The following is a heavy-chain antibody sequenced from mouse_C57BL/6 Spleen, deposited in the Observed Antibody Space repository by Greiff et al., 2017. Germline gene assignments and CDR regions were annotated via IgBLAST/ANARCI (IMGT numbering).Heavy chain of an antibody. Sequence: EVKLQESGGGLVKPGGSLKLSCAASGFTFSDYGMHWVRQAPEKGLEWVAYISSGSSTIYYADTVKGRFTISRDNAKNTLFLQMTSLRSEDTAMYYCARNDDGYYAFAYWGQGTLVTVSA. CDR1: GFTFSDYG. D-gene: IGHD2-3*01. J-gene: IGHJ3*01. CDR2: ISSGSSTI. CDR3: ARNDDGYYAFAY. V-gene: IGHV5-17*01.